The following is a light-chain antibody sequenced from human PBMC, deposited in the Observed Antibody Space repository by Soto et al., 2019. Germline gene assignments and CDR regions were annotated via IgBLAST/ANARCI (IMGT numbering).Light chain of an antibody. Sequence: DIQMTQSPSTLSASVGARVTITCRASQSIGDSLAWYQQKPGKAPYLLISDVSSLERGVPSRFSGSGSGTELTITISSMQPDDCETFYCQQYNGYSRTFGQGTKVDIK. CDR1: QSIGDS. V-gene: IGKV1-5*01. CDR3: QQYNGYSRT. J-gene: IGKJ1*01. CDR2: DVS.